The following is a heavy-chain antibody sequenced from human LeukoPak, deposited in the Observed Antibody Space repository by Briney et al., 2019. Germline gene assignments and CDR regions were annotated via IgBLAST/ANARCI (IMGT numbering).Heavy chain of an antibody. D-gene: IGHD3-10*01. J-gene: IGHJ4*02. CDR3: ARDPAGVDY. CDR1: AFTFSSYE. Sequence: QPGGSLRLSCAASAFTFSSYEMSCVRQAPGKGVERVSYISGSGNTVYYADSVKGRFTISRDNAKISLYLQMSSLRAEDTAVYYCARDPAGVDYWGQGTLVTVSS. CDR2: ISGSGNTV. V-gene: IGHV3-48*03.